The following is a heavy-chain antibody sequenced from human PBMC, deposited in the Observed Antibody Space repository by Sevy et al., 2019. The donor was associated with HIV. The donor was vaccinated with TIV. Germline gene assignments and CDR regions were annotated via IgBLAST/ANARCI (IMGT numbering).Heavy chain of an antibody. V-gene: IGHV4-59*12. D-gene: IGHD6-13*01. CDR3: AGLVSSSSWTWGDYYYYGMDV. Sequence: SETLSLTCTVSGGSISSYYWSWIRQPPGKGLEWIGYIYYSGSTNYNPSLKSRVPISVDTSKNQFSLKLSSVTAAETAGYYCAGLVSSSSWTWGDYYYYGMDVWGQGTTVTVSS. CDR2: IYYSGST. J-gene: IGHJ6*02. CDR1: GGSISSYY.